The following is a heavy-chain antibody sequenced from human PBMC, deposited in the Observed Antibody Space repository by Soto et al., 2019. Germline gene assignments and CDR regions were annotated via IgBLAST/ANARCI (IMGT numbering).Heavy chain of an antibody. D-gene: IGHD2-15*01. CDR2: IYYSGST. CDR3: ARDSGNCSGGSCYHYGLDY. V-gene: IGHV4-31*03. CDR1: GGSISNGGYY. Sequence: PSETLSLTCTVSGGSISNGGYYWSWIRQHPGKGLEWIGYIYYSGSTYYNPSLKSRVTISVDTSKNQFSLKLSSVTAADTAVYYCARDSGNCSGGSCYHYGLDYWGQGTLVTVSS. J-gene: IGHJ4*02.